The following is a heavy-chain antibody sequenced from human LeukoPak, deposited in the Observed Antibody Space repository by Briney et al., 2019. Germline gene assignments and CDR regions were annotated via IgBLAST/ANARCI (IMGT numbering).Heavy chain of an antibody. CDR2: ISGSGGST. CDR1: GFTFSNYA. D-gene: IGHD4-11*01. V-gene: IGHV3-23*01. CDR3: AKEVGNYGPPHDAFDI. Sequence: GGSLRLSCAASGFTFSNYAMGWVRQTGKGLEWVSGISGSGGSTYYAGSAKGRFTISRDNSKNTLYLQMNSLRADDTAIYNCAKEVGNYGPPHDAFDIWGQGTRVTVSS. J-gene: IGHJ3*02.